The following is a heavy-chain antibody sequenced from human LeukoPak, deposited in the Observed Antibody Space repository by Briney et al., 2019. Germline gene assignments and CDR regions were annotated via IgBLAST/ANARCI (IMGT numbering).Heavy chain of an antibody. D-gene: IGHD2/OR15-2a*01. J-gene: IGHJ6*02. V-gene: IGHV1-69*04. CDR2: IIPILGIA. Sequence: SVKVSCKASGGTFSSYAISWVRQAPGQGLEWMGRIIPILGIANYAQKFQGRVTMTRNTSISTAYMELSSLRSEDTAVYYCARGFTWYYYGMDVWGQGTTVTVSS. CDR3: ARGFTWYYYGMDV. CDR1: GGTFSSYA.